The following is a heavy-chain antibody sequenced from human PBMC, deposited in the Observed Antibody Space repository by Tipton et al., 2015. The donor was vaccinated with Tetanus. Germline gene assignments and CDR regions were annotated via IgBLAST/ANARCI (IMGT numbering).Heavy chain of an antibody. CDR1: GYTFTSYY. Sequence: QLVQSGAEVKKPGASVKVSCKASGYTFTSYYMHWVRQAPGQGLEWMGIINPSGGSTSYAQKFQGRVTMTRDTSTSPVYMELSSLRPEDTAVYYCASPRQSVAGPLMGFDYWGQGTLATVSS. CDR3: ASPRQSVAGPLMGFDY. D-gene: IGHD6-19*01. V-gene: IGHV1-46*01. CDR2: INPSGGST. J-gene: IGHJ4*02.